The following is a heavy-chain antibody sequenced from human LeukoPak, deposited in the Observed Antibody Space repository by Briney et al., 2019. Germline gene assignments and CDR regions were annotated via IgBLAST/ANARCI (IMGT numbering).Heavy chain of an antibody. Sequence: GGSLRLSCAASGFTFNDYGMSWVRQAPGKGLEWVSGVNWNGDRTGYADSEKGRFTISRDNAKNSLYLQMNSLRAEDTALYYCAPSLYYYDSTDSGGAFDIWGQGTMVTVS. CDR1: GFTFNDYG. V-gene: IGHV3-20*04. CDR2: VNWNGDRT. CDR3: APSLYYYDSTDSGGAFDI. J-gene: IGHJ3*02. D-gene: IGHD3-22*01.